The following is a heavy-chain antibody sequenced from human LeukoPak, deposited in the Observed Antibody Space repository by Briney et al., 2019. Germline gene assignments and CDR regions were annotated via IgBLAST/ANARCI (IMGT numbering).Heavy chain of an antibody. CDR2: INPDKGDT. V-gene: IGHV1-3*01. CDR3: PRRLKGSYGNPFDY. CDR1: GYSFTTYA. J-gene: IGHJ4*02. Sequence: GASVKVSCKASGYSFTTYATHWVRQAPGQRLEWMGWINPDKGDTKYSQNFQGRITVTRDTSASTTYMELSSLVSEDTAVYYCPRRLKGSYGNPFDYWGQGTLVTVSS. D-gene: IGHD4-17*01.